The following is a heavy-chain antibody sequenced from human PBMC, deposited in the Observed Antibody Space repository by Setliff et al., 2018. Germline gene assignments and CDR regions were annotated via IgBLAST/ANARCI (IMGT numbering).Heavy chain of an antibody. CDR3: ARDGGEY. CDR2: IRQDGSEK. CDR1: GFTFSRYW. J-gene: IGHJ4*02. D-gene: IGHD3-16*01. Sequence: LRLSCAASGFTFSRYWMSWVRQAPGKGLEWVANIRQDGSEKYYVDSVKGRFTISRDNAKNSLFLQMNSLRAEDTAVYYCARDGGEYWGQGTLVTVSS. V-gene: IGHV3-7*01.